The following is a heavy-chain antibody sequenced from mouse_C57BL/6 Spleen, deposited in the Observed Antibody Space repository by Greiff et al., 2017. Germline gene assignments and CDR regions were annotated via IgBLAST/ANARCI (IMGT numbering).Heavy chain of an antibody. CDR3: ATQEAFYDYASLFAY. CDR1: GYTFTGYW. CDR2: ILPGSGST. D-gene: IGHD2-4*01. J-gene: IGHJ3*01. V-gene: IGHV1-9*01. Sequence: QVQLQQSGAELMKPGASVKLSCKATGYTFTGYWIEWVKQRPGHGLEWIGEILPGSGSTNYNEKFKGKATFTADTSSNTAYMQLSSLTTEDSAIYYGATQEAFYDYASLFAYWGQGTLVTVSA.